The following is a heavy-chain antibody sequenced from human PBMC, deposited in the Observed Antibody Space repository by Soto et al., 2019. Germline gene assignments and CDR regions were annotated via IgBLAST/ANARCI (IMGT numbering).Heavy chain of an antibody. CDR2: ISANSRTI. CDR1: GFTFSSYS. V-gene: IGHV3-48*02. Sequence: EVQLVESGGGLVQPGGSLRLSCVASGFTFSSYSMNWVRQAPGKGLEWVSYISANSRTIHYADSVRGRFTVSRDNAKNSLYLRMSSLRDEDTDVYYCATDFAWAFEYWGQGTLLTV. CDR3: ATDFAWAFEY. D-gene: IGHD1-26*01. J-gene: IGHJ4*02.